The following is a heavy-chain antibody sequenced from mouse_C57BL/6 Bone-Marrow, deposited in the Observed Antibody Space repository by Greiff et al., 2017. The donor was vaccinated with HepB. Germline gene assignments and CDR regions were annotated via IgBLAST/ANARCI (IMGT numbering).Heavy chain of an antibody. J-gene: IGHJ2*01. Sequence: QVQLQQSGAELARPGASVKLSCKASGYTFTSYGISWVKQRTGQGLEWIGEIYPRSGNTYYNEKLKGKATLTADKSSSTAYMELRSLTSEDSAVYFCARFYDGYSPFDYWGQGTTLTVSS. D-gene: IGHD2-3*01. CDR1: GYTFTSYG. CDR2: IYPRSGNT. V-gene: IGHV1-81*01. CDR3: ARFYDGYSPFDY.